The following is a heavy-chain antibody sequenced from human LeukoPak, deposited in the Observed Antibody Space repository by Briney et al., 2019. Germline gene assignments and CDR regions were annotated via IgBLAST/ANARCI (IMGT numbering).Heavy chain of an antibody. J-gene: IGHJ3*02. CDR1: GFTFDEYA. CDR3: ARDMAPQRSPYDAFDI. V-gene: IGHV3-43*02. Sequence: PGGSLRLSCVASGFTFDEYAMHWVRQAPGKGLEWVSVISGDGDTTYYADPLKGRFTISRDNSKNSLYLQFDSLRTEDTALYFCARDMAPQRSPYDAFDIWGQGTRVTVSS. D-gene: IGHD2-2*01. CDR2: ISGDGDTT.